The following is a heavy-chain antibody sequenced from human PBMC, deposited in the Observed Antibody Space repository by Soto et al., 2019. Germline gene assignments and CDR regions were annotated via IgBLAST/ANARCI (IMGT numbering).Heavy chain of an antibody. Sequence: GGSLRLSCAASGFTFDDYAMHWVRQAPGKGLEWVSGISWNSGSIGYADSVKGRFTISRDNAKNSLYLQMNSLRAEDTALYYCAKDYTARGWYLSNWFDPWGQGTLVTVSS. CDR2: ISWNSGSI. CDR1: GFTFDDYA. J-gene: IGHJ5*02. CDR3: AKDYTARGWYLSNWFDP. D-gene: IGHD6-19*01. V-gene: IGHV3-9*01.